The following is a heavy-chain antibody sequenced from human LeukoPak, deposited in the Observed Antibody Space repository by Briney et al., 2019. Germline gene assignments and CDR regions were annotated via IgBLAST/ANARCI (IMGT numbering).Heavy chain of an antibody. Sequence: SETLSLTCAVSGGSISSSNWWSWVRQPPGKGLEWIGEIYHSGSTNYNPSLKSRVTISVDKSKNQFSLKLSSVTAADTAVYYCARDRYCGGDCQYFDYWGQGTLVTVSS. V-gene: IGHV4-4*02. D-gene: IGHD2-21*02. CDR3: ARDRYCGGDCQYFDY. J-gene: IGHJ4*02. CDR1: GGSISSSNW. CDR2: IYHSGST.